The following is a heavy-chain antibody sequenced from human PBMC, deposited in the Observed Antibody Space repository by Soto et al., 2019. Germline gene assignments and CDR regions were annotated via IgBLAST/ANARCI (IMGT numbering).Heavy chain of an antibody. D-gene: IGHD2-2*01. J-gene: IGHJ4*02. CDR1: GFTFSSYA. Sequence: GGSLRLSCAASGFTFSSYAMSWVRQAPGKGLEWVSAISGSGGSTYYADSVKGRFTISRDNSKNTLYLQMNSLRAEDTAVYYCAKDRVVVPAASDFWSGYFDYWGQGTLVTVSS. CDR3: AKDRVVVPAASDFWSGYFDY. V-gene: IGHV3-23*01. CDR2: ISGSGGST.